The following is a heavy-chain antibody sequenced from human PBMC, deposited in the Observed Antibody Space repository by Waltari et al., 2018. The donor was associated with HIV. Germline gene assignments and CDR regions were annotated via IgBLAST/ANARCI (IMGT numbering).Heavy chain of an antibody. D-gene: IGHD4-17*01. CDR3: ARDVGDYVGYYYYYYGMDV. Sequence: EVQLVESGGGLVQPGGSLRLSCAASGFTFSSYWMSWVRQAPGKGLEWVANIKQDGSEKYYVDSVKGRFTISRDNAKNSLYLQMNSLRAEDTAVYYCARDVGDYVGYYYYYYGMDVWGQGTTVTVSS. CDR2: IKQDGSEK. CDR1: GFTFSSYW. V-gene: IGHV3-7*01. J-gene: IGHJ6*02.